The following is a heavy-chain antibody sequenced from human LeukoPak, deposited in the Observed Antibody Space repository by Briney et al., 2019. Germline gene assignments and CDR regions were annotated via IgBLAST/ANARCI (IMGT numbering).Heavy chain of an antibody. Sequence: GGSLRLSCAASGFTVSSNCMSWVRQAPGKGLEWVSLICSGGNTYYADSVKGRFTISRDDSKNTLYLQMNSLRAEDTAVYYCARERGGGDCYADWGQGTLVTVSS. D-gene: IGHD2-21*02. CDR2: ICSGGNT. J-gene: IGHJ4*02. CDR3: ARERGGGDCYAD. V-gene: IGHV3-53*01. CDR1: GFTVSSNC.